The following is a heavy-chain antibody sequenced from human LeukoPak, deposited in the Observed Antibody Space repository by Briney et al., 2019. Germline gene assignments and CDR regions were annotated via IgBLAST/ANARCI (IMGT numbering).Heavy chain of an antibody. CDR3: ARYHYYYDSSGYGPRDAFDI. D-gene: IGHD3-22*01. CDR1: GGSISSSSYY. CDR2: IYYSGST. Sequence: SETLSLTCTVSGGSISSSSYYWGWLRQPPGKGLEWIGSIYYSGSTYYNPSLKSRVTISVDTSKNQFSLKLSSVTAADTAVYYCARYHYYYDSSGYGPRDAFDIWGQGTMVTVSS. J-gene: IGHJ3*02. V-gene: IGHV4-39*07.